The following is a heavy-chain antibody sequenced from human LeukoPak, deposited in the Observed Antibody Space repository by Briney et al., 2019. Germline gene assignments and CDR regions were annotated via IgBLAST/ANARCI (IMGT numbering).Heavy chain of an antibody. CDR3: ARDQGYYDSSGYYYYYYGMDV. D-gene: IGHD3-22*01. CDR2: IYYSGST. Sequence: SETLSLTCTVSGGSVSSGSYYWSWIRQPPGKGLEWIGYIYYSGSTNYNPSLKSRVTISVDTSKNQFSLKLSSVTAADTAVYYCARDQGYYDSSGYYYYYYGMDVWGQGTTVTVSS. V-gene: IGHV4-61*01. CDR1: GGSVSSGSYY. J-gene: IGHJ6*02.